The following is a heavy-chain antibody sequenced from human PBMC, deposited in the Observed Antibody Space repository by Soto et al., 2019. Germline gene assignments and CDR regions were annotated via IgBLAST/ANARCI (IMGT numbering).Heavy chain of an antibody. D-gene: IGHD5-12*01. CDR2: FYYSGST. J-gene: IGHJ6*03. CDR3: ARISVASRYMDV. Sequence: SETLCVTWTVSGGSXSSSSYYRGWIRQSPGKGLEWIGSFYYSGSTYYSPSLKSRVTVSGDTSKKQISLRLSSVTAADTAVYYCARISVASRYMDVWGKGSTVTV. V-gene: IGHV4-39*01. CDR1: GGSXSSSSYY.